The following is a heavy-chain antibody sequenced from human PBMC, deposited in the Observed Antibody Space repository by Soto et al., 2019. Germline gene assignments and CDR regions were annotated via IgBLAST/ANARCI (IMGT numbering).Heavy chain of an antibody. J-gene: IGHJ4*02. Sequence: SVKVSCKASGGTFSSYAISWVRQAPGQGLEWMGGIIPIFGTANYAQKFQGRVTITADESTSTAYMELSSLRSEDTAVYYCAAEYYYGSSDPKGRIDWGQGTLVTVSS. V-gene: IGHV1-69*13. D-gene: IGHD3-22*01. CDR3: AAEYYYGSSDPKGRID. CDR2: IIPIFGTA. CDR1: GGTFSSYA.